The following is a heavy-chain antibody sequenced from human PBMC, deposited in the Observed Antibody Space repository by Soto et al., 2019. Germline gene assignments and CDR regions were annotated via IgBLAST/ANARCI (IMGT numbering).Heavy chain of an antibody. CDR2: FSGSSGST. Sequence: EVQLLESGGGLVQPGGSLRLSCAASGFTFSSYVMSWVRQAPGKGLEWVSTFSGSSGSTYYAESVKGRFTISRDKAKNTLYLQMNSLRAEDTAVYYCATRLTSGHYFDYWCQGTLVTVSS. CDR1: GFTFSSYV. D-gene: IGHD2-15*01. V-gene: IGHV3-23*01. CDR3: ATRLTSGHYFDY. J-gene: IGHJ4*02.